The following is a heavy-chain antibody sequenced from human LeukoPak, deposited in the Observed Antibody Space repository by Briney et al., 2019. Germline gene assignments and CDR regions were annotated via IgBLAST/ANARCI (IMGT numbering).Heavy chain of an antibody. CDR3: ARGAGGITGTTWYDY. V-gene: IGHV3-20*01. D-gene: IGHD1-7*01. J-gene: IGHJ4*02. Sequence: GGALRLSCAASGFTFYDYGMGWVRHAPGKGREGVSGINWNGGSTGYSDSVKGRFTISRDNAKNSLYLQMNSLRAEDTALYHCARGAGGITGTTWYDYWGQGTLVTVSS. CDR1: GFTFYDYG. CDR2: INWNGGST.